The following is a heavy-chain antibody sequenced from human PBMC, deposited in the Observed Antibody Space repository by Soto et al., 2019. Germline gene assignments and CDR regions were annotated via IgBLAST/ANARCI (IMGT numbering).Heavy chain of an antibody. J-gene: IGHJ3*01. CDR2: IYYSGSI. CDR1: GGSVSSGSYY. D-gene: IGHD6-19*01. Sequence: SETLSLTCTVSGGSVSSGSYYWSWIRQSPGKGLEWIGYIYYSGSINYNLSLKSRVTLSVDTSKNQFSLRLRSVTAADTAVYYCARGSSGYFRNAFDVWGQGTMVTVSS. CDR3: ARGSSGYFRNAFDV. V-gene: IGHV4-61*01.